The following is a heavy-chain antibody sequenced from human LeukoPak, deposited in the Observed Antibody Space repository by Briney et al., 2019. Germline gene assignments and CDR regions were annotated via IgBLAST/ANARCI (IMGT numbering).Heavy chain of an antibody. V-gene: IGHV4-59*01. J-gene: IGHJ4*02. CDR3: ASGWLYQPISGF. Sequence: SETLSPTCTVSGGSISSYYWSWIRQPPGKGLEWIGYIYYSGSTNYNPSLKSRVTISVDTSKNQFSLKLSSVTAADTAVYYCASGWLYQPISGFWGQGTLVTVSS. CDR2: IYYSGST. CDR1: GGSISSYY. D-gene: IGHD2-2*01.